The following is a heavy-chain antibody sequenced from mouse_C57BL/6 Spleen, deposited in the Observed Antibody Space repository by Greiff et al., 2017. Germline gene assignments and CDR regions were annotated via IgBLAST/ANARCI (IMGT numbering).Heavy chain of an antibody. CDR2: IHPNSGST. CDR3: ARPPYLAY. Sequence: QVKLQQSGAELVKPGASVKLSCKASGYTFTSYWMHWVKQRPGQGLGWIGMIHPNSGSTNYNETFKSKATLTVDKSSSTAYMPLSSLTSEDSAVYYCARPPYLAYWGQGTLVTVSA. V-gene: IGHV1-64*01. CDR1: GYTFTSYW. J-gene: IGHJ3*01. D-gene: IGHD2-10*01.